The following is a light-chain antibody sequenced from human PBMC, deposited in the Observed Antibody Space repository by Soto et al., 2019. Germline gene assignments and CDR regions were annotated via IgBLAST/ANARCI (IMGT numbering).Light chain of an antibody. V-gene: IGLV2-23*02. CDR2: EVN. CDR3: CSHVGGSSPQWV. CDR1: SNDVGGYNL. J-gene: IGLJ3*02. Sequence: SALTQPASVSGSPGQSITISCTGTSNDVGGYNLVSWFQQHPGKAPKLMISEVNKRPSGVSNRFSGSKSANTASLTISGLQAEDEADYYCCSHVGGSSPQWVFGGGTKLTVL.